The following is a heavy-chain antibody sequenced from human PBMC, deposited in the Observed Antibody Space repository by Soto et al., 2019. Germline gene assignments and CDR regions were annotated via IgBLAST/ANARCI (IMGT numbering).Heavy chain of an antibody. CDR1: GFTFSNAW. V-gene: IGHV3-15*01. CDR3: TKGGVVTAIRRWYFDL. J-gene: IGHJ2*01. CDR2: IKSKTDGGTT. Sequence: GGSLRLSCAASGFTFSNAWMSWVRQAPGKGLEWVGRIKSKTDGGTTDYAAPVKGRFTISRDDSKNTLYLQMNSLKTEDTAVYYCTKGGVVTAIRRWYFDLWGRGTLVTVSS. D-gene: IGHD2-21*02.